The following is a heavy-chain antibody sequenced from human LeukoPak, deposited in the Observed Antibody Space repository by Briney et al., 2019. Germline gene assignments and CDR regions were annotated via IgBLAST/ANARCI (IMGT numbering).Heavy chain of an antibody. CDR3: ARGSYRNYYYYGMDV. CDR2: IYYSGST. Sequence: SETLSLTCTVSGGSIRSYYWSWIRQPPGKGLEWIGYIYYSGSTNYNPSLKSRVSISVDTSKNQFSLKLSSVTAADTAVYYCARGSYRNYYYYGMDVWGQGTTVTVSS. CDR1: GGSIRSYY. J-gene: IGHJ6*02. V-gene: IGHV4-59*12. D-gene: IGHD4-17*01.